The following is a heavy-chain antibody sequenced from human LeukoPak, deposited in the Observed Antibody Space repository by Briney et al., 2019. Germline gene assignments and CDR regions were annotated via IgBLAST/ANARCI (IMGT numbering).Heavy chain of an antibody. D-gene: IGHD2-15*01. CDR1: GYTFTGYY. CDR2: INPNSGDT. CDR3: ARDRVGYCSGGSCYHNCFDP. J-gene: IGHJ5*02. Sequence: GASVKVSCKASGYTFTGYYMHWVRQAPGQGLEWMGWINPNSGDTNYAQKFQGRVTMTRDTSISTAYMELSRLRSDDTAVYYCARDRVGYCSGGSCYHNCFDPWGQGTLVTVSS. V-gene: IGHV1-2*02.